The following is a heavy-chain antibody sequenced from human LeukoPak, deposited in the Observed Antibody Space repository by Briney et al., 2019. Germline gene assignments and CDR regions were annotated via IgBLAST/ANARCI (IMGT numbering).Heavy chain of an antibody. V-gene: IGHV3-15*01. CDR3: TTGTLTSDY. Sequence: PGGSLRLSCTASGFTFNTYEMNWVRQAPGKGLEWVGRIKSKSDGGTTDNAAPVKGRFTISKDDSKNTLYLQMNSLKTEDTGIYYCTTGTLTSDYWGQGTLVTVPS. CDR1: GFTFNTYE. CDR2: IKSKSDGGTT. D-gene: IGHD4-17*01. J-gene: IGHJ4*02.